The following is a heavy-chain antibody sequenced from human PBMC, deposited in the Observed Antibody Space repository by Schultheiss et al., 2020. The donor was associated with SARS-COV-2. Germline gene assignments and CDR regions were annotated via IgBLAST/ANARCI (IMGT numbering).Heavy chain of an antibody. Sequence: SETLSLTCTVSGGSISSSSYYWGWIRQPPGKGLEWIGYIYYSGSTYYNPSLKSRVTISVDTSKNQFSLKLSSVTAADTAVYYCARHEGGAAPDIWGQGTMVTVS. J-gene: IGHJ3*02. D-gene: IGHD6-6*01. CDR2: IYYSGST. V-gene: IGHV4-39*07. CDR3: ARHEGGAAPDI. CDR1: GGSISSSSYY.